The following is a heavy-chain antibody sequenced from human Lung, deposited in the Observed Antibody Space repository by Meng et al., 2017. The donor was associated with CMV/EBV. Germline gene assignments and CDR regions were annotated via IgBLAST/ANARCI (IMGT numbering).Heavy chain of an antibody. J-gene: IGHJ6*02. D-gene: IGHD2-2*01. CDR2: IKQDGSEK. CDR3: ARDPRGINIVVVHNGMDV. CDR1: GFTFSSYW. V-gene: IGHV3-7*01. Sequence: ESLKISCAASGFTFSSYWMSWVRQAPGKGLECVANIKQDGSEKYYVDSVKGRFTISRDNAKNSLYLQMNSLRAEDTAVYYCARDPRGINIVVVHNGMDVWGQGXTVTVSS.